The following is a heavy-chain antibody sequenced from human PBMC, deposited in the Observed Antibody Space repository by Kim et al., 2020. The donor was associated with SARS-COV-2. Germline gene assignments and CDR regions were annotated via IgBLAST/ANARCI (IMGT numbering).Heavy chain of an antibody. J-gene: IGHJ3*02. CDR2: INPSGGST. CDR3: ARDPLIAVAGTETAFDI. D-gene: IGHD6-19*01. CDR1: GYTFTSYY. V-gene: IGHV1-46*01. Sequence: ASVKVSCKASGYTFTSYYMHWVRQAPGQGLEWMGIINPSGGSTSYAQKFQGRVTMTRDTSTSTVYMELSSLRSEDTAVYYCARDPLIAVAGTETAFDIRGQGTMVTVSS.